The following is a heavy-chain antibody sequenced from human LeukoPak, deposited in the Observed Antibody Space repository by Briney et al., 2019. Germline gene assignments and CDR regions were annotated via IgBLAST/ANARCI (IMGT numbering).Heavy chain of an antibody. D-gene: IGHD6-13*01. J-gene: IGHJ4*02. Sequence: SETLSLTCTVSGVSISSSSYCWGWIRQPPGKGLEWIGSIYYSGSTYYNPSLKSRVTISLDTSKNQFSLKLSSVTAADTAVYYCARLGSSPDFFDYWGQGTLVTVSS. V-gene: IGHV4-39*01. CDR1: GVSISSSSYC. CDR2: IYYSGST. CDR3: ARLGSSPDFFDY.